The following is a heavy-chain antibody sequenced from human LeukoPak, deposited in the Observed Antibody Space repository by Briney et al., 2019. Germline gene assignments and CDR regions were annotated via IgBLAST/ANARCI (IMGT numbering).Heavy chain of an antibody. D-gene: IGHD1-26*01. CDR2: IYYSGST. J-gene: IGHJ6*03. CDR3: ARHGVEATPDYYYMDV. V-gene: IGHV4-30-4*08. Sequence: SETLSLTCTVSGGSISSDSYYWSWIRQPPGKGLEWIGYIYYSGSTYYNPSLKSRVTISVDTSKNQFSLKLTSVTAADTAVYYCARHGVEATPDYYYMDVWGKGTTVTVSS. CDR1: GGSISSDSYY.